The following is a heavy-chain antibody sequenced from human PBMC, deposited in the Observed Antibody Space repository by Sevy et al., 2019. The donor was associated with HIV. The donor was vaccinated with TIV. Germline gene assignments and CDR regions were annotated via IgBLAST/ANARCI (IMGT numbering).Heavy chain of an antibody. CDR3: VKDTSRDPRYGNSPHFDY. V-gene: IGHV3-9*01. Sequence: GGSLRLSCAASGFNFDNYAMHWVRQVPGKGLEWVSGISWNSGSIGYADSVKGRFTISRDNAKNSLYLQMNSLRAADTALYYCVKDTSRDPRYGNSPHFDYWGQGTLVTVSS. D-gene: IGHD2-15*01. J-gene: IGHJ4*02. CDR2: ISWNSGSI. CDR1: GFNFDNYA.